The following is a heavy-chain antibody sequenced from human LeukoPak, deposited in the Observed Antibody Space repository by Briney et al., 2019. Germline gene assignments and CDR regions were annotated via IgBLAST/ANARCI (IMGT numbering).Heavy chain of an antibody. Sequence: PGGSLRLSCAASGFTFSSYGMHWVRQAPGKGLEWVAVISYDGSNKYYADCVKGRFTISRDNSKNTLYLQMNSLRAEDTAVYYCAKDLRYCSSTSCYPFYYYYMDVWGKGTTVTVSS. D-gene: IGHD2-2*01. CDR1: GFTFSSYG. CDR2: ISYDGSNK. CDR3: AKDLRYCSSTSCYPFYYYYMDV. J-gene: IGHJ6*03. V-gene: IGHV3-30*18.